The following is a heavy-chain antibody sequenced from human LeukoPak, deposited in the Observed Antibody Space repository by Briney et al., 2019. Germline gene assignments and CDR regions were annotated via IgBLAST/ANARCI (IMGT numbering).Heavy chain of an antibody. D-gene: IGHD4-23*01. CDR2: ISYDGSNK. J-gene: IGHJ4*02. Sequence: GGSLRLSCAASGFTFSSYGMHWVRQAPGKGLEWVAVISYDGSNKYYADSVKGRFTISRDNSKNTLYLQMNSLRAEDTAVYYCAKRHGGNTKPYYFDYWGQGTLVTVSS. CDR3: AKRHGGNTKPYYFDY. CDR1: GFTFSSYG. V-gene: IGHV3-30*18.